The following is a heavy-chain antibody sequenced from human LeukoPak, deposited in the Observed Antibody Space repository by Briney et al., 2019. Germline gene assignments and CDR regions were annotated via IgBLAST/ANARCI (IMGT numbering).Heavy chain of an antibody. CDR1: GFTFSSYS. J-gene: IGHJ4*02. Sequence: GGSLRLSCAASGFTFSSYSMNWVRQAPGKGLEWVSSISSSSSYIYYADSVKGRFTISRDNAKNSLYLQMNSLRAKDTAVYYCARVKGIAARISDYWGQGTLVTVSS. CDR3: ARVKGIAARISDY. V-gene: IGHV3-21*01. CDR2: ISSSSSYI. D-gene: IGHD6-6*01.